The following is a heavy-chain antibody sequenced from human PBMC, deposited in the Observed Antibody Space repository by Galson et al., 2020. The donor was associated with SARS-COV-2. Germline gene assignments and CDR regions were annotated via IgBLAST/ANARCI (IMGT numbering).Heavy chain of an antibody. CDR2: INHSGST. V-gene: IGHV4-34*01. J-gene: IGHJ3*02. D-gene: IGHD6-6*01. CDR3: ARADSSSYAFDI. CDR1: GGSFSGYY. Sequence: SETLSLTCAVYGGSFSGYYWSWIRQPPGKGLEWIGEINHSGSTHYNPSLKSRVTISVDTSKNQFSLKLSSVTAADTAVYYCARADSSSYAFDIWGQGTMVTVSS.